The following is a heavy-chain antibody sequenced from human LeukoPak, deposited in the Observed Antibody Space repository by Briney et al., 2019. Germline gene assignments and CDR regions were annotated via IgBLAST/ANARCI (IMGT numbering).Heavy chain of an antibody. D-gene: IGHD3-3*01. CDR1: GFTVSSYS. V-gene: IGHV3-48*01. Sequence: GGSLRLSCAASGFTVSSYSMNWVCQAPGKGLEWVSYISSSSSTIYYADSVKGRFTISRDNAKNSLYLQMNSLRAEDTAVYYCARVGYYDFWSGPYYFDYWGQGTLVTVSS. CDR3: ARVGYYDFWSGPYYFDY. J-gene: IGHJ4*02. CDR2: ISSSSSTI.